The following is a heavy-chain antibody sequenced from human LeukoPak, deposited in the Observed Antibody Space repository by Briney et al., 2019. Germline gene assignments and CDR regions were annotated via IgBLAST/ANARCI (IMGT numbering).Heavy chain of an antibody. J-gene: IGHJ3*02. Sequence: GASVKVSCKASGGTFSSYAISWVRQAPGQGLEWMGGIIPIFGTANYAQKLQGRVTMTTDTSTSTAYMELRSLRSDDTAVYYCARTRNSSGYYSLDIWGQGTMVTVSS. CDR2: IIPIFGTA. D-gene: IGHD3-22*01. V-gene: IGHV1-69*05. CDR3: ARTRNSSGYYSLDI. CDR1: GGTFSSYA.